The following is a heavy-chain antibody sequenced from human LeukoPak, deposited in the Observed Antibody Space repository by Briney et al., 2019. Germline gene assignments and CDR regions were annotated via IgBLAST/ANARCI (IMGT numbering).Heavy chain of an antibody. D-gene: IGHD6-19*01. CDR1: GFTFSSYA. Sequence: GGSLRLSCAASGFTFSSYAMHWVRQAPGKGLEWVAVISYDGSNKYYADSVKGRFTISRDNAKNTLYLQMNSLRAEDTAVYYCARAGAVAGTGNWFDPWGQGTLVTVSS. V-gene: IGHV3-30-3*01. CDR3: ARAGAVAGTGNWFDP. J-gene: IGHJ5*02. CDR2: ISYDGSNK.